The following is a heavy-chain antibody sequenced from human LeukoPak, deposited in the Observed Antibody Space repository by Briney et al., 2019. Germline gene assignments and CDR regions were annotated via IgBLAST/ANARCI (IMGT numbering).Heavy chain of an antibody. J-gene: IGHJ4*02. CDR2: INHSGST. V-gene: IGHV4-34*01. D-gene: IGHD5-18*01. Sequence: PSETLSLTCAVYGGSFSGYYWSWIRQPPEKGLEWIGEINHSGSTNYNPSLKSRVTISVDTSKNQFSLKLSSVTAADTAVYYCARGRGYSYGYVDYWGQGTLVTVSS. CDR1: GGSFSGYY. CDR3: ARGRGYSYGYVDY.